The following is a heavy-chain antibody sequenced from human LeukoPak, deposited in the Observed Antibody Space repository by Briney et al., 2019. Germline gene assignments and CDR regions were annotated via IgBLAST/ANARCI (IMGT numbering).Heavy chain of an antibody. V-gene: IGHV1-2*02. CDR2: INPNSSGT. Sequence: GASVKVSCKASGYTFTGYYMHWVRQAPGQGLEWMGWINPNSSGTNYAQKFQGRVTMTRDTSISTAYMELSRLRSDDTAVYYCARDNYGDYVGNYYYYGMDVWGQGTTVTVSS. J-gene: IGHJ6*02. CDR1: GYTFTGYY. CDR3: ARDNYGDYVGNYYYYGMDV. D-gene: IGHD4-17*01.